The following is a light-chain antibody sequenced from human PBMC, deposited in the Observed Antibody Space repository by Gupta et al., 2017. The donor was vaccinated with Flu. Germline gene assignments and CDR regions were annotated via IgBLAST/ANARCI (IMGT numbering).Light chain of an antibody. V-gene: IGLV1-51*01. CDR3: GTWDASLAGGV. CDR1: SSNIGNDF. CDR2: ENT. Sequence: QSVLTQPPSVSAAPGQKVTISCSGSSSNIGNDFVSWYQQFPGTAPKLLIYENTKRRSGIPDRFSGSKSGTSATLGITGLQTGDEAEYFCGTWDASLAGGVFGGGTKLTVL. J-gene: IGLJ2*01.